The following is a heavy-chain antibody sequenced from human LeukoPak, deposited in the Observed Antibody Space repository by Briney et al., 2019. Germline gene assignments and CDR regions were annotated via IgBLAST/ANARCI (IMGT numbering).Heavy chain of an antibody. CDR1: GGTXXKXA. V-gene: IGHV1-69*06. Sequence: SVKVSCKASGGTXXKXAXXXXRXXXXQGXXWXGGILPLFGTSNYAQKFQGRVTMTEDTSTDTAYMELSSLRSEDTAVYYCATEGYGDAFDYWGQGTLVTVSS. CDR3: ATEGYGDAFDY. J-gene: IGHJ4*02. D-gene: IGHD4-17*01. CDR2: ILPLFGTS.